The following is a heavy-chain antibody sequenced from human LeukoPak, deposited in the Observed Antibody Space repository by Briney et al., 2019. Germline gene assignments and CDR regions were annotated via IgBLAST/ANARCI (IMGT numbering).Heavy chain of an antibody. CDR3: AKEYDSRGYGANFDN. Sequence: GGSLRLSCAASKFSFSNYGMHWVRQAPGKGLEWVAVISSSGAIQYYLESVKGRFTISRDNSGNTLYLQMNSLRPEDTAVYYCAKEYDSRGYGANFDNWGQGTLVTVSS. D-gene: IGHD3-10*01. CDR1: KFSFSNYG. J-gene: IGHJ4*02. CDR2: ISSSGAIQ. V-gene: IGHV3-30*18.